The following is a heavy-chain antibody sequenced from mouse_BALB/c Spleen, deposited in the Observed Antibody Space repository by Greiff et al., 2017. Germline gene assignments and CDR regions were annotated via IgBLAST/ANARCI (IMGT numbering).Heavy chain of an antibody. CDR3: ARDYCGSSYYALDY. CDR2: IWAGGST. V-gene: IGHV2-9*02. D-gene: IGHD1-1*01. J-gene: IGHJ4*01. CDR1: GFSLTSYG. Sequence: VQLKESGPGLVAPSQCLSITCTVSGFSLTSYGVHWVRQPPGKGLEWLGVIWAGGSTNYNSAHMSRLSISKDNSKSQAFLKMNNLQTNDTAMYYCARDYCGSSYYALDYWGQGTSVTVSS.